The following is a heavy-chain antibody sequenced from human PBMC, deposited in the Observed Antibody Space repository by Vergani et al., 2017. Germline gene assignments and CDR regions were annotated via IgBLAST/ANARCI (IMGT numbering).Heavy chain of an antibody. D-gene: IGHD4-17*01. CDR3: ARPSAPGDYDALDI. CDR2: IRSSSSTI. Sequence: EVQLVESGGGLVQPGGSLRLSCAASGFTFSSYSMNWVRQAPGKGLEWVSYIRSSSSTIYYADSVKGRFTISRDNAKNSLYLQMNRLRAEDTAVYYCARPSAPGDYDALDIWGQGTMVTVSS. V-gene: IGHV3-48*01. J-gene: IGHJ3*02. CDR1: GFTFSSYS.